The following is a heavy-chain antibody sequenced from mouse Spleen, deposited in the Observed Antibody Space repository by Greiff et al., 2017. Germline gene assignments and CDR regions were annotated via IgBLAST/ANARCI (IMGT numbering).Heavy chain of an antibody. CDR2: IDPSDSYT. CDR1: GYTFTSYW. CDR3: ARGYYYGSSYVRFAY. D-gene: IGHD1-1*01. J-gene: IGHJ3*01. Sequence: VQLQQPGAELVKPGASVKLSCKASGYTFTSYWMQWVKQRPGHGLEWIGEIDPSDSYTNYNQKFKGKATLTVDTSSSTAYMQLSSLTSEDSAVYYCARGYYYGSSYVRFAYWGQGTLVTVSA. V-gene: IGHV1-50*01.